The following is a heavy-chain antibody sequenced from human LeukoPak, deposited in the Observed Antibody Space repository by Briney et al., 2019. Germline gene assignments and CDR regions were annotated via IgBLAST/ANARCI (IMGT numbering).Heavy chain of an antibody. CDR2: ISAYNGNT. V-gene: IGHV1-18*01. J-gene: IGHJ4*02. Sequence: ASVKVSCKASGYTFTSYGISGVRQAPGQGLEWMGWISAYNGNTNYAQKLQGRVTMTTDTSTSTAYMELRSLRSDDAAVYYCARTYYYDSSGYYLNWGQGTLVTVSS. CDR1: GYTFTSYG. D-gene: IGHD3-22*01. CDR3: ARTYYYDSSGYYLN.